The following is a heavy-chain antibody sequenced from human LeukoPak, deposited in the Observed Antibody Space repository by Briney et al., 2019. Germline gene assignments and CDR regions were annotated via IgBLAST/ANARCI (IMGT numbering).Heavy chain of an antibody. V-gene: IGHV3-11*01. D-gene: IGHD3-10*01. Sequence: PGGSLRLSCAASGFTFSDYYMSWISQAPGKGLEWVSYISSSGSTIYYADSVKGRFTISRDNAKNSLYLQMNSLRAEDTAVYYCAREDYGSGSYYDVTGYFDYWGQGTLVTVSS. CDR2: ISSSGSTI. CDR3: AREDYGSGSYYDVTGYFDY. J-gene: IGHJ4*02. CDR1: GFTFSDYY.